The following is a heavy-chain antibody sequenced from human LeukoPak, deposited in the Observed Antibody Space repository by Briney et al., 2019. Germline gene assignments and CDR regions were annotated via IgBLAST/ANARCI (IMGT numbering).Heavy chain of an antibody. CDR1: GFTFSSYA. CDR3: ARDLGCTSTYCSTDHGYFDS. V-gene: IGHV3-23*01. Sequence: QSGGSLRLSCAASGFTFSSYAVTWVRQAPGKGLEWVSAISASGGSKFFADSVKGRFTISRDNSKNTLFLQMNSLKAEDTAVYYCARDLGCTSTYCSTDHGYFDSWGQGTLVTVSS. D-gene: IGHD2-2*01. J-gene: IGHJ4*02. CDR2: ISASGGSK.